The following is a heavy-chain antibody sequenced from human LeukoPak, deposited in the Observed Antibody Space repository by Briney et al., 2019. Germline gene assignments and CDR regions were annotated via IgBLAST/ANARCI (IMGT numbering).Heavy chain of an antibody. D-gene: IGHD5-24*01. CDR3: ARDRAGAFDI. CDR2: IYCSGST. J-gene: IGHJ3*02. CDR1: GGSISSYY. V-gene: IGHV4-59*01. Sequence: SETLSLTCTVSGGSISSYYWSWIRQPPGKGLEWIGYIYCSGSTNYNPSLKSRVTISVDTSKNQFSLKLSSVTAADTAVYYCARDRAGAFDIWGQGTMVTVSS.